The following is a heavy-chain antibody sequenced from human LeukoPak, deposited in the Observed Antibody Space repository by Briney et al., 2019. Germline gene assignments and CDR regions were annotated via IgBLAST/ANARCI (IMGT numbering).Heavy chain of an antibody. CDR3: AKGVLVQLERLDFDY. Sequence: GGSLRLSCAASGFTFSSYGMHWVRQAPGKGLEWVAFIRYDGSNKYYADSVKGRFTISRDNSKNTLYLQMNSLRAEDTAVYYCAKGVLVQLERLDFDYWGQGTLVTVSS. CDR2: IRYDGSNK. CDR1: GFTFSSYG. V-gene: IGHV3-30*02. D-gene: IGHD1-1*01. J-gene: IGHJ4*02.